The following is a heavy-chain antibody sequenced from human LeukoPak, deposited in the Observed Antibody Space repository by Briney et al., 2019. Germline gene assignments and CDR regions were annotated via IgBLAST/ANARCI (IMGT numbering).Heavy chain of an antibody. CDR1: GFSITTNGVG. D-gene: IGHD2-15*01. CDR3: AHSLRRPSCSGGNCYYFDY. Sequence: SGPTLVNPTQTLPLTCTVTGFSITTNGVGVGWIRQAPGKALEWFAIIFWDGNRRYNSSLRSRLTITSDNSKNQVALTMTNMDPVDTATYFCAHSLRRPSCSGGNCYYFDYWGQGTLVTVSS. CDR2: IFWDGNR. J-gene: IGHJ4*02. V-gene: IGHV2-5*02.